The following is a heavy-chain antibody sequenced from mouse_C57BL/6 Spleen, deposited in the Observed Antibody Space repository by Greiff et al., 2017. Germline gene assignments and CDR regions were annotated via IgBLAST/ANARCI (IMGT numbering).Heavy chain of an antibody. Sequence: EVQLQQSGPELVKPGASVKISCKASGYSFTGYYMNWVKQSPEKSLEWIGETNPSTGGTTYNQKFKAKATLTVDKSASTAYMQLKSLTSEDSAVYYCARFDGYPSYWGQGTLVTVSA. CDR3: ARFDGYPSY. J-gene: IGHJ3*01. D-gene: IGHD2-3*01. CDR1: GYSFTGYY. CDR2: TNPSTGGT. V-gene: IGHV1-42*01.